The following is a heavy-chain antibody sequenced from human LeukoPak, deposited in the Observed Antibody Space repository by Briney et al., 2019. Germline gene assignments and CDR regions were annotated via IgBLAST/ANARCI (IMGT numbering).Heavy chain of an antibody. CDR1: GFTFSSYA. V-gene: IGHV4-34*01. J-gene: IGHJ5*02. CDR3: ARGLKRQQLVYNWFDP. Sequence: GSLRLSCAASGFTFSSYAMSWVRQPPGKGLEWIGEINHSGSTNYNPSLKSRVTISVDTSKNQFSLKLSSVTAADTAVYYCARGLKRQQLVYNWFDPWGQGTLVTVSS. CDR2: INHSGST. D-gene: IGHD6-13*01.